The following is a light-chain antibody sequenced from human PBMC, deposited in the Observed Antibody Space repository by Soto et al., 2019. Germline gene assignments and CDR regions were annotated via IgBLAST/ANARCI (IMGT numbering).Light chain of an antibody. CDR3: QEYHSFSGT. V-gene: IGKV1-5*03. CDR2: KAS. CDR1: QSVNSW. Sequence: DIQMTQSPSTLSASVGDRVTLTCRASQSVNSWVAWYQQKPGKAPNLLIYKASTLQSGVPSRFSGSESGTEFTLTISTLQPDDFATYYCQEYHSFSGTFGQGTRVDIK. J-gene: IGKJ1*01.